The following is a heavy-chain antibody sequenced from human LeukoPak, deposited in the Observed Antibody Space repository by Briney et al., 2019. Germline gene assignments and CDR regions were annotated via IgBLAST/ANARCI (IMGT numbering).Heavy chain of an antibody. Sequence: GGSLRLSCAASGFTFSSYSMNWVRQAPGKGLEWVSSISSSSSYIYYADSVKGRFTISRDNAKNSMYLQMNSLRAEDTAVYYCARDGDYYDSRGPRGYFDYWGQGTLVTVSS. V-gene: IGHV3-21*01. D-gene: IGHD3-22*01. J-gene: IGHJ4*02. CDR3: ARDGDYYDSRGPRGYFDY. CDR2: ISSSSSYI. CDR1: GFTFSSYS.